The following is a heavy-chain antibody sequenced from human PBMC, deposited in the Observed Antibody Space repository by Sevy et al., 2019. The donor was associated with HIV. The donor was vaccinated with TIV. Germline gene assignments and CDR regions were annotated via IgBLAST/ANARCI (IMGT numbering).Heavy chain of an antibody. J-gene: IGHJ4*02. V-gene: IGHV3-23*01. Sequence: GGSLRLSCAASGFTFSSYAMSWVRQAPGKGLEWVSAISGSGGSTYYADSVKGRFTISRDNSKNTLYLQMNSLRAEDTAVYYCVKVRWEPTPPSYAFDYWGQGTLVTVSS. D-gene: IGHD1-26*01. CDR1: GFTFSSYA. CDR2: ISGSGGST. CDR3: VKVRWEPTPPSYAFDY.